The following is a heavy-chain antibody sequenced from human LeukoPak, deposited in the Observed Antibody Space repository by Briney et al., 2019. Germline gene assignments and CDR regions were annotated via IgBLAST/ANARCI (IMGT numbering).Heavy chain of an antibody. CDR3: ARDSTGYCSSTSCYATFDI. CDR1: GFTFSSYW. CDR2: IKQDGSEK. V-gene: IGHV3-7*01. D-gene: IGHD2-2*01. Sequence: GGSLRLSCAASGFTFSSYWMSWVRQAPGKGLEWVANIKQDGSEKYYVDSVKGRFTISRDNAKNSLYLQMNSLRAEDTAVYYCARDSTGYCSSTSCYATFDIWGQGTMVTVSS. J-gene: IGHJ3*02.